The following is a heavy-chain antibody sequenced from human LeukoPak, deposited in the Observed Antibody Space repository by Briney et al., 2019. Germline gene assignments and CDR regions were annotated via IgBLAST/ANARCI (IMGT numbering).Heavy chain of an antibody. CDR1: GFTFSSYA. CDR3: ARGYRTNGVCYSPWFDP. V-gene: IGHV3-30-3*01. CDR2: ISYDGSNK. J-gene: IGHJ5*02. Sequence: GGSLRLSCAASGFTFSSYAMHWVRQAPGKGLEWVAVISYDGSNKYYADSVKGRFTISRDNSKNTLYLQMNSLRAEDTAVYYCARGYRTNGVCYSPWFDPWGQGTLVTVSS. D-gene: IGHD2-8*01.